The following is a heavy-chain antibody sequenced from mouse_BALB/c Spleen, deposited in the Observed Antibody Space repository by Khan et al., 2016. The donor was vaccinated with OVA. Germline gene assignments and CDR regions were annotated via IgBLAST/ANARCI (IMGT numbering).Heavy chain of an antibody. CDR1: GFSFTSYG. CDR2: IWAGGST. CDR3: ARDTTATPY. J-gene: IGHJ3*01. D-gene: IGHD1-2*01. V-gene: IGHV2-9*02. Sequence: VQLVESGPGLVAPSQSLSITCTVSGFSFTSYGVHWVRQPPGKGLEWLGIIWAGGSTTYNSALMSRLSISKDNSKSQVFLKMNSLQTDDTAMYYCARDTTATPYWGQGTLVTVSA.